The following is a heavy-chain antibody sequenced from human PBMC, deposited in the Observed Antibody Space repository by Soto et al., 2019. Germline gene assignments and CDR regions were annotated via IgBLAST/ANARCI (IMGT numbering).Heavy chain of an antibody. CDR1: GGSLNSGTYY. CDR3: ARDRGYGSGSYYFDP. V-gene: IGHV4-61*01. Sequence: QVQLQESGPGLVRPSETLSLTCTVSGGSLNSGTYYWSWIRQPPGKELEWIGYIYYSGSTNYNPSLKSRVTISVDTSKNQVSLKLTSVIAADTAVYYCARDRGYGSGSYYFDPWGQGTLVTVSS. D-gene: IGHD3-10*01. J-gene: IGHJ5*02. CDR2: IYYSGST.